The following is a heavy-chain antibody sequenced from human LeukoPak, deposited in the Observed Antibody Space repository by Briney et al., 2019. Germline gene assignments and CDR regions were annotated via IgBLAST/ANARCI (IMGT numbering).Heavy chain of an antibody. CDR1: GFTFSSYA. J-gene: IGHJ4*02. V-gene: IGHV3-23*01. Sequence: GGSLGLSCAASGFTFSSYAMSWVRQAPGKGLEWVSAISGSGGSTYYADSVKGRFTISRDNSKNTLYLQMNSLRAEDTAVYYCAKDPYYDSSGYSSDYWGQGTLVTVSS. D-gene: IGHD3-22*01. CDR3: AKDPYYDSSGYSSDY. CDR2: ISGSGGST.